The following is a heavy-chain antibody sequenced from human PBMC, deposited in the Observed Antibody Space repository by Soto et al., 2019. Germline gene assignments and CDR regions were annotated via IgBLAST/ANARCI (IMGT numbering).Heavy chain of an antibody. CDR1: GGSVSSVTYY. J-gene: IGHJ5*02. D-gene: IGHD4-17*01. CDR3: ARDVGGDHVGRLFDP. V-gene: IGHV4-61*01. Sequence: QVQLHESGPGLVKPSETLSLTCAVSGGSVSSVTYYWSWLRQPPGKGLEWIGYIYSSGSTHYNRSLTSRVTMSVDTSENQFSLNLNSVSTADTAVYYCARDVGGDHVGRLFDPWGQGTLVTVSS. CDR2: IYSSGST.